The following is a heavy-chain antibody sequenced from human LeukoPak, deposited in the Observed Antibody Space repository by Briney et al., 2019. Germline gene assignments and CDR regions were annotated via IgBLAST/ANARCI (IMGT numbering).Heavy chain of an antibody. CDR1: GGSFSGYY. J-gene: IGHJ6*04. D-gene: IGHD1-7*01. CDR3: ARGVTGTTWVPTLDV. Sequence: SETLSLTCAVYGGSFSGYYWSWIRQPPGKGLEWIGEINHSGSTNYNPSLKSRVTISVDTSRNQFSLKLGSVTAADTAVYYCARGVTGTTWVPTLDVWSKGTTVTVSS. CDR2: INHSGST. V-gene: IGHV4-34*01.